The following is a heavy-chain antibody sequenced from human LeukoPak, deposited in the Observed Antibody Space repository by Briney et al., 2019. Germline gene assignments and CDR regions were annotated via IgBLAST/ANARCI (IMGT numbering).Heavy chain of an antibody. CDR3: ASGKYYYDSSGYYYSQGIGAFDI. D-gene: IGHD3-22*01. V-gene: IGHV1-69*06. Sequence: SVKVSCKASGYTFTSYGISWVRQAPGQGLEWMGGIIPIFGTANYAQKFQGRVTITADKSTSTAYMELSSLRSEDTAVYYCASGKYYYDSSGYYYSQGIGAFDIWGQGTMVTVSS. CDR1: GYTFTSYG. J-gene: IGHJ3*02. CDR2: IIPIFGTA.